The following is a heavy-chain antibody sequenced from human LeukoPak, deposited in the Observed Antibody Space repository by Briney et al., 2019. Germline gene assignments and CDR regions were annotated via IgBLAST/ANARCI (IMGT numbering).Heavy chain of an antibody. CDR3: ARRPQSYIDV. V-gene: IGHV4-39*01. CDR2: INYSGST. Sequence: PSETLSLTCTVSGGSISSSGYYWGWIRQPPGKGLEWIGSINYSGSTYYNPSLKSRVTISVDTSKNQFSLKLSSVTAADTAVYYCARRPQSYIDVWGKGTTVTVSS. J-gene: IGHJ6*03. CDR1: GGSISSSGYY.